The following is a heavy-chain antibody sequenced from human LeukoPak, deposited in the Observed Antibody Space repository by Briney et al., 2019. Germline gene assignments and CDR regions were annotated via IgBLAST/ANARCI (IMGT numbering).Heavy chain of an antibody. J-gene: IGHJ5*02. CDR3: ARGSGSGSYYGGANWFDP. CDR2: ISSSSSTI. Sequence: GGSLRLSCAASGFTFSSYSMNWVRQAPGKGLEWVSYISSSSSTIYYADSVKGRFTISRDNAKNSLYLQMNSLRAEDTAVYYCARGSGSGSYYGGANWFDPWGQGTLVTVSS. CDR1: GFTFSSYS. V-gene: IGHV3-48*04. D-gene: IGHD1-26*01.